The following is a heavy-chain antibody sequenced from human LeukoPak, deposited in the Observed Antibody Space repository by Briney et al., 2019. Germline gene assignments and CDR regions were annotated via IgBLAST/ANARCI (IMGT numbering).Heavy chain of an antibody. Sequence: PGGSLRLSCAASGFTVSSNYMSWVRQAPGKGLEWVSVIYSGGSTYYADSVKGRFTISRDNSKNTLYLQMNSLRAEDTAVYYCAKDQNVVVQAAPRFDYWGQGTLVTVSS. V-gene: IGHV3-53*01. D-gene: IGHD2-2*01. J-gene: IGHJ4*02. CDR3: AKDQNVVVQAAPRFDY. CDR2: IYSGGST. CDR1: GFTVSSNY.